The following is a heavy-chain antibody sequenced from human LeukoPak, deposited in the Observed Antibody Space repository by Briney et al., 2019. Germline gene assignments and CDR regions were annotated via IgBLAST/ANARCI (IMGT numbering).Heavy chain of an antibody. V-gene: IGHV4-4*07. D-gene: IGHD3-10*01. J-gene: IGHJ6*03. CDR2: IYTSGST. CDR3: ARGRSSMVRGYYYYYMDV. CDR1: GGSISYFY. Sequence: SETLSLTCTVSGGSISYFYWSWIRQPAGKGLEWIGRIYTSGSTNYNPSLKSRVTMSVDTSKKQFSLKLSSVTAADTAVYYCARGRSSMVRGYYYYYMDVWGKGTTVTISS.